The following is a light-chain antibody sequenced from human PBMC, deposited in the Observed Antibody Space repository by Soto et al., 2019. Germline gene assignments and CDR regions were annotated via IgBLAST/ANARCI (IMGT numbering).Light chain of an antibody. Sequence: DIVMTQSPDSLAVSLGERATIHCKSSQSVLFSSNNKNYLAWYKQKPGQSPKLLIYWASTRESGVPDRFSGSGSGTDFTLTISSLKAADVAVYFCQQYYSPPWTFGPGTKVDIK. J-gene: IGKJ1*01. CDR1: QSVLFSSNNKNY. CDR2: WAS. V-gene: IGKV4-1*01. CDR3: QQYYSPPWT.